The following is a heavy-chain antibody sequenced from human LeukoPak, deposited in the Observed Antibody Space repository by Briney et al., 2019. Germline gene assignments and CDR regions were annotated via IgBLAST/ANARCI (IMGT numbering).Heavy chain of an antibody. D-gene: IGHD3-22*01. Sequence: GGSLRLSCAASAFTFSSYSMSWVRQAPGKGLEWVSTINTSGGSTFYPDSVRGRFTISRDNSKNTLYLQMNSLRAEDTAVYYCAKRSGYYIDYWGQGTLVTVSS. CDR1: AFTFSSYS. CDR2: INTSGGST. V-gene: IGHV3-23*01. CDR3: AKRSGYYIDY. J-gene: IGHJ4*02.